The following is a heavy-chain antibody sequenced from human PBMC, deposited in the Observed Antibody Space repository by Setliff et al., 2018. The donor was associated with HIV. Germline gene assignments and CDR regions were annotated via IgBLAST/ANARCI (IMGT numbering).Heavy chain of an antibody. V-gene: IGHV1-69*13. D-gene: IGHD3-16*01. J-gene: IGHJ4*02. CDR1: GGTFSSFA. CDR2: IIPTFGPV. CDR3: ARDYVLRGTSLGY. Sequence: ASVKVSCKASGGTFSSFAFNWVRQAPSQGLEWMGDIIPTFGPVHYAQKFQGRVTITADDSTRTVYMELSSLRSEDTALYYCARDYVLRGTSLGYWGQGTLVTVSS.